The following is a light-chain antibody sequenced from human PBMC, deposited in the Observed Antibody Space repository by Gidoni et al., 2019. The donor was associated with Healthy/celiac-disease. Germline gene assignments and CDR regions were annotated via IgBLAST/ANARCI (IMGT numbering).Light chain of an antibody. CDR3: QQYGSSPPAT. J-gene: IGKJ1*01. CDR2: GAS. Sequence: EIVLTQSPGPLSLSPGERATLSCRASQRVSSSYLAWYQPKPGQAPRLLIYGASSRATGIPDRFSGSGSGTDFTLTISRLEPEDFAVYYCQQYGSSPPATFGQGTKVEIK. CDR1: QRVSSSY. V-gene: IGKV3-20*01.